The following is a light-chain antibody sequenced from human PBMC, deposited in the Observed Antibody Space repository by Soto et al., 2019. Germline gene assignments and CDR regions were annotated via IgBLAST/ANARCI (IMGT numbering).Light chain of an antibody. CDR2: YVN. CDR3: CSFTGNYVV. CDR1: SSDVGGYNY. Sequence: QSVLTQPRSVSGSPGQSVTISCIGTSSDVGGYNYVSWYQQHPDKAPKLIISYVNKRPSGVPDRFSGSKSGSTASLTISGLQAEDEADYYCCSFTGNYVVFGGGTKVTVL. V-gene: IGLV2-11*01. J-gene: IGLJ2*01.